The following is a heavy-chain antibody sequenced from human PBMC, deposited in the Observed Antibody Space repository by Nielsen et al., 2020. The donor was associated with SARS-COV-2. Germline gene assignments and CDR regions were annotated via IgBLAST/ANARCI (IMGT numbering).Heavy chain of an antibody. CDR3: VRSRRLWLGDNGDY. Sequence: GESLKISCAASGFTFSNYAMTWVRQAPGKGLEWVSAISESGGRTFYADSVKGRFTISRDNSKNTVNLEMNSLRIEDTAIYYCVRSRRLWLGDNGDYWGQGTLVTVSS. D-gene: IGHD3-10*01. CDR2: ISESGGRT. CDR1: GFTFSNYA. J-gene: IGHJ4*02. V-gene: IGHV3-23*01.